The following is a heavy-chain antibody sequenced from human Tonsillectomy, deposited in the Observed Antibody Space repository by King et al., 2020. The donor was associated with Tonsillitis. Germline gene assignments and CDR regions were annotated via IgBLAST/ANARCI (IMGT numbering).Heavy chain of an antibody. Sequence: VQLVESGGGVVQPGRSLRLSCAASGFTFSNFPLHWVRQAPGKGLEWMAVISYDGSIKYDADSVKGRFTISRDNSKNTLYLQMSSLRPDDTAVYYCARDGGLEYYGYFDYWGQGTLVTVSS. CDR1: GFTFSNFP. J-gene: IGHJ4*02. V-gene: IGHV3-30-3*01. CDR2: ISYDGSIK. D-gene: IGHD2/OR15-2a*01. CDR3: ARDGGLEYYGYFDY.